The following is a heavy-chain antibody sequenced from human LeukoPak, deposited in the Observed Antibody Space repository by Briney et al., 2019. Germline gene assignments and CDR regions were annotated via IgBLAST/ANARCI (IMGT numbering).Heavy chain of an antibody. D-gene: IGHD1-26*01. V-gene: IGHV3-23*01. CDR2: ITGSGGST. CDR1: GFTFSSCA. Sequence: GSLGLSFAASGFTFSSCAMNWVRQAPGKGLEWVSAITGSGGSTYYADSVKGRFTISRDNSKNTLYLQMNSLRAEDTAVYYCAKAQVGAILHAFDIWGQGTMVTVSS. J-gene: IGHJ3*02. CDR3: AKAQVGAILHAFDI.